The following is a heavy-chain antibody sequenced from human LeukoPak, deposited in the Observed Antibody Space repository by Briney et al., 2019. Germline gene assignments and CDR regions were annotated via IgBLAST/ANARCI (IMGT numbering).Heavy chain of an antibody. V-gene: IGHV4-31*03. CDR3: ERDRTGYFFDD. CDR2: IYSSGTS. Sequence: SETLSLTCTVSGASISSGAFYWSWIRQHPGKGLEWIGYIYSSGTSYYNPSLKSRVIISLDTSKNQFSLKLTSVTAADTAVYFCERDRTGYFFDDWGQGTLVTVSS. CDR1: GASISSGAFY. J-gene: IGHJ4*02.